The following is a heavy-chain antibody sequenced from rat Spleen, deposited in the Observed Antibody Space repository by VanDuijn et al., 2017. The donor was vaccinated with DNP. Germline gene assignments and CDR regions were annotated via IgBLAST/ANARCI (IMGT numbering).Heavy chain of an antibody. V-gene: IGHV5S13*01. CDR3: TTGGTY. Sequence: EVQLVESGGDLVQPGRSLKLSCAASGFTFSKYGMAWVRQAPTQGLEWVASISTNGGNSYYRDSVKGRFTISRDNAKNTLYLRMDSLRSEDTATYYCTTGGTYWGQGVMVTVSS. CDR2: ISTNGGNS. J-gene: IGHJ2*01. CDR1: GFTFSKYG.